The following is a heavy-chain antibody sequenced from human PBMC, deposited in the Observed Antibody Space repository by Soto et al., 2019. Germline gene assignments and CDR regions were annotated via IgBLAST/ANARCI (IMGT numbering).Heavy chain of an antibody. V-gene: IGHV4-30-2*01. CDR1: GGSITKTTYS. CDR3: ARADYSDYGDALDI. CDR2: VYHRGRT. Sequence: QLQLQESGSGLVKPSQTLSLTCTVSGGSITKTTYSWNWLRQPPGKGLEWIGNVYHRGRTNYNPSLKRRVTISADTSRNEFSLRLDSVTAADTAMYYCARADYSDYGDALDIWGQGTMVTVSS. J-gene: IGHJ3*02. D-gene: IGHD4-17*01.